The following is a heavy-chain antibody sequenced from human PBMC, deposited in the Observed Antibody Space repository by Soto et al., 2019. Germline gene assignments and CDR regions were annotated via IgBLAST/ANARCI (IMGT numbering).Heavy chain of an antibody. Sequence: SETLSLTCTVSGGSVSNYYWTWIRQPPGKGLEWISYINYSGSTDHSPSLKSRVTVSLDTSKNQFSLRLISVTAADTAVYYCARLAPRYRIRDYNYHSLDFWGQGTTVTVSS. D-gene: IGHD1-20*01. J-gene: IGHJ6*02. CDR2: INYSGST. CDR1: GGSVSNYY. CDR3: ARLAPRYRIRDYNYHSLDF. V-gene: IGHV4-59*02.